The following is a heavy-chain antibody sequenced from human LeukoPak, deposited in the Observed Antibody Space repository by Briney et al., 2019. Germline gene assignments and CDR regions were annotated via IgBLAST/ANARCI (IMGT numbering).Heavy chain of an antibody. CDR1: GGSISSYY. CDR3: ARAGPYSSSWYGGQKYYFDY. J-gene: IGHJ4*02. CDR2: IYTSGST. V-gene: IGHV4-4*07. Sequence: SETLSLTCTVSGGSISSYYWSWIRQPAGKGLEWIGRIYTSGSTNYNPSLKSRVTMSVDTSKNQFSLKLSSVTAADTAVYYCARAGPYSSSWYGGQKYYFDYWGQGTLVTVSS. D-gene: IGHD6-13*01.